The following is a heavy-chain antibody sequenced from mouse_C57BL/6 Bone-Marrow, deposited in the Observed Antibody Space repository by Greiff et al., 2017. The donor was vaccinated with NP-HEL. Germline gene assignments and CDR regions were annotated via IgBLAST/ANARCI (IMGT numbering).Heavy chain of an antibody. CDR2: FYPGSGSI. D-gene: IGHD2-2*01. J-gene: IGHJ2*01. CDR1: GYTFTEYT. V-gene: IGHV1-62-2*01. Sequence: QVHVKQSGAELVKPGASVKLSCKASGYTFTEYTIHWVKQRSGQGLEWIGWFYPGSGSIKYNEKFKDKATLTADKSSSTVYMELSRLTSEDSAVYFCARQKNYGYDEGVTDYWGQGTTLTVSS. CDR3: ARQKNYGYDEGVTDY.